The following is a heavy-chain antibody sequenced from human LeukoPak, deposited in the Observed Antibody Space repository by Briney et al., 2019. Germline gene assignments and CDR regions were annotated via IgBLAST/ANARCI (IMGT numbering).Heavy chain of an antibody. D-gene: IGHD3-3*01. V-gene: IGHV1-24*01. CDR2: FDPEAGET. Sequence: ASVKVSCMVSGYTLTELSMHWVRQAPGKGLEWMGGFDPEAGETIYAQKFQGRVTMTEDTSTDTAYMELSSLRSEDTAVYYCATATYYDYYYYYGMDVWGQGTTVTVSS. CDR3: ATATYYDYYYYYGMDV. J-gene: IGHJ6*02. CDR1: GYTLTELS.